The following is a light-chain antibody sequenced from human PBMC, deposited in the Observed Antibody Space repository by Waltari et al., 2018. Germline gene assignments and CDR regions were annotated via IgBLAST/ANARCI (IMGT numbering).Light chain of an antibody. CDR3: QVWDDTNNSGV. J-gene: IGLJ3*02. CDR2: YDS. Sequence: YVVTQPPSVSVAPGKTARLTCEGENIETHSVNGYQQKAGQAPLLVMFYDSDRPSGIPERFSGSNSGSTATLTINWVEPGDEADYHCQVWDDTNNSGVFGGGTKLTVL. CDR1: NIETHS. V-gene: IGLV3-21*04.